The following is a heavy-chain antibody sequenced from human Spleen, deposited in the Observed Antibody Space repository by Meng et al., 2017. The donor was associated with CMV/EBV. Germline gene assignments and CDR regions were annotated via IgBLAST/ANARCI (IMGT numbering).Heavy chain of an antibody. CDR2: IYYSGST. CDR1: GGSISSGDYY. Sequence: SETLSLTCTVSGGSISSGDYYWSWIRQPPGKGLEWIGYIYYSGSTNYNPSLKSRVTISVDTSKNQFSLKLSSVTAADTAVYYCARVARRAAGTRYYFDYWGQGTLVTVSS. V-gene: IGHV4-61*08. CDR3: ARVARRAAGTRYYFDY. J-gene: IGHJ4*02. D-gene: IGHD6-13*01.